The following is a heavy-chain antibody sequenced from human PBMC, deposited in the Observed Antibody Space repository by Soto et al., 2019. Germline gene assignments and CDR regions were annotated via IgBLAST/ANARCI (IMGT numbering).Heavy chain of an antibody. Sequence: EVQLVESGGGLVQPGGSLKLSCAASGVTFSGSAMHWVRQASGKGLEWVGRIRSKANSYATAYAASVKGRFTISRDEAKDTAYLQMNSLKTEDTAVYYCSANSYSSSWYYWGQGTLVTVSS. J-gene: IGHJ4*02. V-gene: IGHV3-73*02. CDR1: GVTFSGSA. D-gene: IGHD6-13*01. CDR2: IRSKANSYAT. CDR3: SANSYSSSWYY.